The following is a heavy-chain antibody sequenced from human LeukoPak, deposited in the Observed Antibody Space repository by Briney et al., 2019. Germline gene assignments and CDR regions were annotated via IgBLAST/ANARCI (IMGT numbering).Heavy chain of an antibody. D-gene: IGHD3-10*01. V-gene: IGHV4-61*02. CDR3: ARHKPIYYGSGTY. CDR1: GYSISSGYY. J-gene: IGHJ4*02. CDR2: IYTSGST. Sequence: SETLSLTCIVSGYSISSGYYWGWIRQPAGKGLEWIGRIYTSGSTNYNPSLKSRVTISVDTSKNQFSLKLSSVTAADTAVYYCARHKPIYYGSGTYWGQGTLVTVSS.